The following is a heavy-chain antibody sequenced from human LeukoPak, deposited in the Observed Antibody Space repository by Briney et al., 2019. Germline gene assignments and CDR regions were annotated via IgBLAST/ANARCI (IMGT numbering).Heavy chain of an antibody. Sequence: GGSLRLSCAASGFTFSSYAMSWVRQAPGKGLEWVSAISGSGGNTYYADSVKGRFTISRDNSKNTLYLQMNSLRAEDTALYYCAKKKYDFQMGNVFDYWGRGTLVTVSS. CDR2: ISGSGGNT. D-gene: IGHD5-24*01. CDR3: AKKKYDFQMGNVFDY. J-gene: IGHJ4*02. V-gene: IGHV3-23*01. CDR1: GFTFSSYA.